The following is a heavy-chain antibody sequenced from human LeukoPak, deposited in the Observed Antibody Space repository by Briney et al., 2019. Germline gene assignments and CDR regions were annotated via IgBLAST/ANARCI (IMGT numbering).Heavy chain of an antibody. D-gene: IGHD6-19*01. Sequence: GGSLRLSCAASGFTFSRYSLNWVRQAPGKGLEWVSSISTSSSYIYYADSVKGRFTISRDNSKNTLYLQMNSLRAEDTAVYYCAKDTSGWYTLLSYFDYWGQGTLVTVSS. CDR3: AKDTSGWYTLLSYFDY. CDR2: ISTSSSYI. CDR1: GFTFSRYS. J-gene: IGHJ4*02. V-gene: IGHV3-21*01.